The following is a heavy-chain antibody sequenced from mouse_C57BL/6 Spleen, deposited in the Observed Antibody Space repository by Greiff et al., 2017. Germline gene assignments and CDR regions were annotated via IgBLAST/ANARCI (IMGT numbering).Heavy chain of an antibody. Sequence: DVKLQESGGGLVQPGGSMKLSCAASGFTFSDAWMDWVRQSPEKGLEWVAEIRNKANNHATYYAESVKGRFTISRDDSKSSVYLQMNSLRAEDTGIYYCVPGSPYYYAMDYWGQGTSVTVSS. J-gene: IGHJ4*01. D-gene: IGHD1-1*01. CDR1: GFTFSDAW. CDR2: IRNKANNHAT. V-gene: IGHV6-6*01. CDR3: VPGSPYYYAMDY.